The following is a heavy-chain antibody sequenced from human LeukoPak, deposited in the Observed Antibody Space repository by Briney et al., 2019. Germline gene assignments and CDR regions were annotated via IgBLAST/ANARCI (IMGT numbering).Heavy chain of an antibody. Sequence: PGRSLRLSCAASGFTFDDYAMHWVRQAPGKGLEWVSGISWNSGSIGYADSVKGRFTISRDNAKSSLHLQMNSLRAEDMALYYCAKGTGGYSSGGYFDYWGQGTLVTVSS. V-gene: IGHV3-9*03. D-gene: IGHD6-19*01. CDR1: GFTFDDYA. CDR2: ISWNSGSI. J-gene: IGHJ4*02. CDR3: AKGTGGYSSGGYFDY.